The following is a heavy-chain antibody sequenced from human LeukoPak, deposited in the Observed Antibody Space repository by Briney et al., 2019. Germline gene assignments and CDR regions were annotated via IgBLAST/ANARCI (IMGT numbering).Heavy chain of an antibody. J-gene: IGHJ3*02. Sequence: ASVKVSCKASGYTFTGYYMHWVRQAPGQGLEWMGWINPNSGGTNYAQKFQGRVTMTRDTSISTAYMELSRLRSDDTAVYYYARGTIFGVVTYAFDIWGQGTMVTVSS. D-gene: IGHD3-3*01. CDR3: ARGTIFGVVTYAFDI. CDR2: INPNSGGT. CDR1: GYTFTGYY. V-gene: IGHV1-2*02.